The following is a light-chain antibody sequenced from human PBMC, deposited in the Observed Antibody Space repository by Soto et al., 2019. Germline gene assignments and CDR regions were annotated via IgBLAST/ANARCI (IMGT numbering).Light chain of an antibody. CDR1: QSLSSNF. CDR2: DSS. V-gene: IGKV3-20*01. J-gene: IGKJ1*01. Sequence: EIVLTQSPATLSLSPGERATLSCRASQSLSSNFLAWYQQKPGQPPRLLIYDSSTRATGFPDRFSGSGSGKKLPPPILQLEPEDFAVDFLQQYDNSPWTFGQGNKGENK. CDR3: QQYDNSPWT.